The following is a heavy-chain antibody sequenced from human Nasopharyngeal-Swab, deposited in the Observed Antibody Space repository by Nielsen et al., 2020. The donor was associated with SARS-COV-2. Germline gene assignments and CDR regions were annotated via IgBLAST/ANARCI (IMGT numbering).Heavy chain of an antibody. CDR2: IYHSGST. CDR1: AYSISSGYY. CDR3: ARWSTISRFFDF. V-gene: IGHV4-38-2*01. D-gene: IGHD1-26*01. J-gene: IGHJ4*02. Sequence: SETLSLTCGVSAYSISSGYYWGWIRQPPGKGLEWIGSIYHSGSTYYNPSLKSRLTISVDTSKNQFSLKLTSVTAADTAVYYCARWSTISRFFDFWGQGTQVTVSS.